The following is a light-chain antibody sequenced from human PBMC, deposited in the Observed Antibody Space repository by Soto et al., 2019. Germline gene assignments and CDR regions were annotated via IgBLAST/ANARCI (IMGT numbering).Light chain of an antibody. CDR3: SSYADNNNPYV. CDR2: EVT. V-gene: IGLV2-8*01. Sequence: HSVLTQPPSASASPGQSVTISCTGTSSDVGGYDYVSWYQQHPGKAPKLMIYEVTKRPSGVPDRFSGSKSGNTASLTVSGLQADDEADYYCSSYADNNNPYVFGTGTRVTVL. J-gene: IGLJ1*01. CDR1: SSDVGGYDY.